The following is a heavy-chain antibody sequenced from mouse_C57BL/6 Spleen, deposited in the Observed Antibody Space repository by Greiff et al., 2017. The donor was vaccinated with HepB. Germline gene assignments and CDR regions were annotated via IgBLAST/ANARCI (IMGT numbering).Heavy chain of an antibody. CDR2: SHPYNGGT. J-gene: IGHJ2*01. CDR3: ARLRKYYFDY. V-gene: IGHV1-18*01. Sequence: EVQLQQPGPELVKPGASVKISCKASGYTFTDYNMDWVKQSHGKSLEWIGGSHPYNGGTNYNQKFKGKATLTVDKSSSTAYMELRRLTSEDTAVYYCARLRKYYFDYWGQGTTLTVSS. CDR1: GYTFTDYN.